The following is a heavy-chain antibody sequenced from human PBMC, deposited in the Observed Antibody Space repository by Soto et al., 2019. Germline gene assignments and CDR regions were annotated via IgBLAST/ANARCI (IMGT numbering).Heavy chain of an antibody. V-gene: IGHV3-30*18. CDR2: ISHDGSDK. Sequence: QVQLVESGGGVVRPGRSLRLTCAGSGFTFRNYGMHWVRQAPGKGLEWVAVISHDGSDKYYADSMKGRFIISRDNSENTLFLNMNSLKPEDTAVYYCAKENQHLVHDYWGQGTLVTVSS. CDR3: AKENQHLVHDY. D-gene: IGHD6-13*01. CDR1: GFTFRNYG. J-gene: IGHJ4*02.